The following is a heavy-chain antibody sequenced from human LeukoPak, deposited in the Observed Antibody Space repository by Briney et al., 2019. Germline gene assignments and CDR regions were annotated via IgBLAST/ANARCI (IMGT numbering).Heavy chain of an antibody. D-gene: IGHD3-3*01. Sequence: GGSLRLSCAASGFTFSDYYMGWIRQAPGKGLEWVSYISSSGSTIYYADSVKGRFTISRDNAKNSLYLQMNSLRAEDTAVYYCARDLTYYDFWSGPRMDVWGQGTTVTVSS. CDR2: ISSSGSTI. CDR1: GFTFSDYY. J-gene: IGHJ6*02. CDR3: ARDLTYYDFWSGPRMDV. V-gene: IGHV3-11*01.